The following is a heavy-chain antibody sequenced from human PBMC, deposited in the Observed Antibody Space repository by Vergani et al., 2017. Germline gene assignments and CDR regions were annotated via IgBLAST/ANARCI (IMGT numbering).Heavy chain of an antibody. J-gene: IGHJ4*02. V-gene: IGHV1-69*01. CDR2: IIPIFGTA. Sequence: QVQLVQSGAEEKKPGSSVKVSCKASGGTFSSYAISWVRQAPGQGLEWMGGIIPIFGTANYAQKFQGRVTITADESTSTAYMELSSLRSEDTAVYYCARQLSFYDSSGYYYNYWGQGTLVTVSS. CDR3: ARQLSFYDSSGYYYNY. D-gene: IGHD3-22*01. CDR1: GGTFSSYA.